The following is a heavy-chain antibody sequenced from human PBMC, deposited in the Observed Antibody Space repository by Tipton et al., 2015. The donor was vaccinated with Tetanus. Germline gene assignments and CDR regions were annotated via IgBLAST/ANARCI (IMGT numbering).Heavy chain of an antibody. CDR2: IYYSGST. CDR1: GGSISSYY. J-gene: IGHJ1*01. CDR3: ARGDEDCSGGSCYGAYFQH. D-gene: IGHD2-15*01. Sequence: LRLSCTVSGGSISSYYWSWIRQPPGKGLEWIGYIYYSGSTNYNPSLKSRVTISVDTSKNQFSLKLSSVTAADTAVYYCARGDEDCSGGSCYGAYFQHWGQGTLVTVSS. V-gene: IGHV4-59*01.